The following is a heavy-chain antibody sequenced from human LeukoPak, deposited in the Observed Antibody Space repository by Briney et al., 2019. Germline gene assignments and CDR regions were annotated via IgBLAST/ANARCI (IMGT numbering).Heavy chain of an antibody. Sequence: GGSLRLSCAASGFSFNDFSMNWVRQAPGKGLEWISFVSISSGTIYYADSVNGRFRISRDNAKSSLDLEMNSLRAEDTAVYYCARAMSTFGGVRNYFDSWGQGTLVTVSS. CDR1: GFSFNDFS. CDR3: ARAMSTFGGVRNYFDS. J-gene: IGHJ4*02. V-gene: IGHV3-48*04. CDR2: VSISSGTI. D-gene: IGHD3-16*01.